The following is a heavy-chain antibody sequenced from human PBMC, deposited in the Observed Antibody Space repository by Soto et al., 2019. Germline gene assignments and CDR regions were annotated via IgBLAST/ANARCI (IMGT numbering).Heavy chain of an antibody. CDR2: ISAYNGNT. D-gene: IGHD5-18*01. CDR3: ARDPARGDTAMVENYYYGMDV. J-gene: IGHJ6*02. CDR1: GYTFTSYG. Sequence: ASVKVSCKASGYTFTSYGISWVRQAPGQGLEWMGWISAYNGNTNYAQKLQGRVTMTTDTSTSTAYMELRSLRSDDTAVYYCARDPARGDTAMVENYYYGMDVWGQGTTVTDSS. V-gene: IGHV1-18*01.